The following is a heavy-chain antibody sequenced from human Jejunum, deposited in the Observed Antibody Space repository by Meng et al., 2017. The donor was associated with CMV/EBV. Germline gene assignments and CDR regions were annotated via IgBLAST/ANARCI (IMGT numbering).Heavy chain of an antibody. CDR1: ISSSSYY. CDR2: IYYSGNT. Sequence: ISSSSYYWGWIRQTPGKGLEWIGSIYYSGNTYYNPSLKSRVTISVATSKSQFSLKLSSVTAADTAVYYCARHLRDGYNYGTYSFAYWGRGTLVTVSS. CDR3: ARHLRDGYNYGTYSFAY. D-gene: IGHD5-24*01. V-gene: IGHV4-39*01. J-gene: IGHJ4*02.